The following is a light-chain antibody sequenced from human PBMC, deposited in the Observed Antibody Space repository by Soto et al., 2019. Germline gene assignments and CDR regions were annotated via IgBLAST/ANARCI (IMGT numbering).Light chain of an antibody. CDR2: SNN. Sequence: QSVLTQPPSASGTPGQSVTISCSGSTSNVGSNPVNWYQHVPGTAPKLLIYSNNQRPSGVPDRFSGSKSGTSASLAISGLQSDDETDYYCTAWDDSLSGVLFGGGTKVTVL. CDR1: TSNVGSNP. J-gene: IGLJ2*01. CDR3: TAWDDSLSGVL. V-gene: IGLV1-44*01.